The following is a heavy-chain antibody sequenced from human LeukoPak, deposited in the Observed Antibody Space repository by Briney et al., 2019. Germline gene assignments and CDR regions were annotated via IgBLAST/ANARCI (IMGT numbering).Heavy chain of an antibody. J-gene: IGHJ5*02. CDR2: ISYDGGNK. V-gene: IGHV3-30*03. Sequence: GRSLRLSCVASGFTFNHYGMHWVRQAPGKGLEWVALISYDGGNKYYADSVKGRFTISRDNAKNEVYLQMNSLRAEDTAVYYCVRDGGVDRLGVAVTDGFDPWGQGTLVSVSS. CDR1: GFTFNHYG. D-gene: IGHD6-19*01. CDR3: VRDGGVDRLGVAVTDGFDP.